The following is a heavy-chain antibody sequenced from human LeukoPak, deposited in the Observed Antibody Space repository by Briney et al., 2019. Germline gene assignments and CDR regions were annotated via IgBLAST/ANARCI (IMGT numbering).Heavy chain of an antibody. D-gene: IGHD4-11*01. CDR1: GFSFSTCA. CDR2: ISGGGDGA. CDR3: ARDTVTQHYYYGMDV. V-gene: IGHV3-23*01. Sequence: GGSLRLSCAASGFSFSTCAMNWVRQAPGKGLEWVSTISGGGDGALYADSVKGRFTISRDNAKNSLYLQMNSLRAEDTAVYYCARDTVTQHYYYGMDVWGQGTTVTVSS. J-gene: IGHJ6*02.